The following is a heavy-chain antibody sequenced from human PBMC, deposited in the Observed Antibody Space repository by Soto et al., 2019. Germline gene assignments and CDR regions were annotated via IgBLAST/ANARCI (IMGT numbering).Heavy chain of an antibody. CDR2: IYWDDDK. J-gene: IGHJ4*01. D-gene: IGHD5-18*01. V-gene: IGHV2-5*02. Sequence: QITLKESGPTLVKPTQTLTLTCTFSGFSLSTSGVGVGWIRQPPGKALEWLALIYWDDDKRYSPSLKSRLTITKDTAKNQVVITMTNMDPVDTATYYCAHSLYSYGTVGYFDYWGQGTLVTVSS. CDR3: AHSLYSYGTVGYFDY. CDR1: GFSLSTSGVG.